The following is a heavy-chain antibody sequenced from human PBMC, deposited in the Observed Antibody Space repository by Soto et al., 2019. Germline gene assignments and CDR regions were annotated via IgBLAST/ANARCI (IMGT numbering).Heavy chain of an antibody. CDR1: GFTFSNAW. J-gene: IGHJ6*02. Sequence: EVQLVESGGGLVKPGGSLRLSCAASGFTFSNAWMNWVRQAPGKGLEWVGHIKSKTDGGTTDYAAPVKGRFTISRDDSKNTLYLQMNSLKTEDTAVYYCTALIAAAYYYYYGMDVWGQGTTVTVSS. D-gene: IGHD6-13*01. CDR3: TALIAAAYYYYYGMDV. CDR2: IKSKTDGGTT. V-gene: IGHV3-15*07.